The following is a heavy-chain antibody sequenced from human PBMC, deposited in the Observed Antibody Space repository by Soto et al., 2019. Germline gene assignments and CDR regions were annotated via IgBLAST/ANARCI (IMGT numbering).Heavy chain of an antibody. Sequence: ESGGGLVQPGGSLRLSCAASGFTFSRYWMSWVRQAPGKGLEWVANIKQDGSEKYYVDSVKGRFTISRENAKNSLYLQMNSLRAEDTAVYYCARDSGSYTRGFYYYGMDVWGQGTTVTVSS. D-gene: IGHD1-26*01. CDR3: ARDSGSYTRGFYYYGMDV. CDR1: GFTFSRYW. CDR2: IKQDGSEK. J-gene: IGHJ6*02. V-gene: IGHV3-7*01.